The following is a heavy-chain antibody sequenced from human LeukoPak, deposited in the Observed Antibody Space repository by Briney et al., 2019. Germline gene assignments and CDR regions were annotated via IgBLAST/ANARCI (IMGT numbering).Heavy chain of an antibody. Sequence: SETLSLTCTVSGGSISSYYWSWIRQPPGKGLEWIGYIYTSGSTNYNPSLKSRVTISVDTSKNQFSLKLSSVTAADTAVYYCASLYYYDSSGYYRDYWGQGTLVTVSS. CDR1: GGSISSYY. CDR3: ASLYYYDSSGYYRDY. J-gene: IGHJ4*02. V-gene: IGHV4-4*09. D-gene: IGHD3-22*01. CDR2: IYTSGST.